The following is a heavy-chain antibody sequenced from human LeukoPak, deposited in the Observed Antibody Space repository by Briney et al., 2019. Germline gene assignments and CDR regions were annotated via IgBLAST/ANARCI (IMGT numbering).Heavy chain of an antibody. V-gene: IGHV4-39*01. CDR1: ADSISSLDYY. CDR2: VSHTGTT. J-gene: IGHJ4*02. CDR3: ARHLTWANSVSLRYFDS. D-gene: IGHD4-17*01. Sequence: SETLSLTCTVSADSISSLDYYWGWIRQPPGKGLEWIGSVSHTGTTYYKPSLKSRVTLSVDTSKNHFSLNLTSATAADTAVYYCARHLTWANSVSLRYFDSRGQGTLVTVSS.